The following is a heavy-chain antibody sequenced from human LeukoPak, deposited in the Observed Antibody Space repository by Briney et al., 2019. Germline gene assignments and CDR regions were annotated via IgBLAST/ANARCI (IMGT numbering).Heavy chain of an antibody. J-gene: IGHJ4*02. CDR2: INLNSGNT. V-gene: IGHV1-8*03. Sequence: GASVKVSCKASGYTFPSYDITWVRQATGQGLEWMGWINLNSGNTGYAQTFHGRFTITRNTSIGTAYMELRSRRSEDTAVYYCPRGLPDIGGATGLDHWGQGTRVTVSA. CDR1: GYTFPSYD. CDR3: PRGLPDIGGATGLDH. D-gene: IGHD1-26*01.